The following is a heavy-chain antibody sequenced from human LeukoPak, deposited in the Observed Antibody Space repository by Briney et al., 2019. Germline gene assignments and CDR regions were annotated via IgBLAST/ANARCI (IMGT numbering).Heavy chain of an antibody. V-gene: IGHV4-34*01. CDR2: INHSGST. J-gene: IGHJ4*02. CDR3: ARFTTIAVAGTVFYFDY. CDR1: GGSFNGYY. Sequence: PSETLSLTCAVYGGSFNGYYWSWIRQPPGKGLEWIGEINHSGSTNYNPSLKSRVTISVDTSKNQFSLKLSSVTAADTAVYYCARFTTIAVAGTVFYFDYWGQGTLVTVSS. D-gene: IGHD6-19*01.